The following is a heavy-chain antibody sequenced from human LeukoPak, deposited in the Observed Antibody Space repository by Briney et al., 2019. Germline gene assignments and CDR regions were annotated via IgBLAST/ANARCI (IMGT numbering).Heavy chain of an antibody. V-gene: IGHV3-30-3*01. Sequence: PGRSLRLSCAASGFTFSSYAMHWVRQAPGKGLEWVAVISYDGSNKYYADSVKGRFTISRDNSKNTLYLQMNSLRAEDTAVYYCAREGGYSGAHYSGANLYGAFDIWGQGTMVTVSS. D-gene: IGHD5-12*01. CDR1: GFTFSSYA. CDR3: AREGGYSGAHYSGANLYGAFDI. CDR2: ISYDGSNK. J-gene: IGHJ3*02.